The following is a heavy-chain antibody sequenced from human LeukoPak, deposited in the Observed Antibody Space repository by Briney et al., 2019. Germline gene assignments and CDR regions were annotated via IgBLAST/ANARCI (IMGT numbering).Heavy chain of an antibody. CDR1: RFTFSSYA. Sequence: GGTLRLSCAASRFTFSSYAMHWVRQAPGKGLEWVAVISYDGSNKYYADSVNGRFTISRDNSKNTLYLQMNSLRAEDTAVYYCTTYSLLVRTFDYWGQGTLVTVSS. CDR2: ISYDGSNK. V-gene: IGHV3-30*04. CDR3: TTYSLLVRTFDY. J-gene: IGHJ4*02. D-gene: IGHD3-10*01.